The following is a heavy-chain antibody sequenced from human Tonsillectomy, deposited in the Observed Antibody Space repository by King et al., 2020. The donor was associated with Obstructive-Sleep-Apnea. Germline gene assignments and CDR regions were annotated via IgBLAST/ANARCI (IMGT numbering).Heavy chain of an antibody. D-gene: IGHD6-6*01. CDR3: ATLYSSSSGVYVDY. Sequence: VQLVESGGGLVTPGGCLRLSCAASGFTFSNYNMNCVRQAPGKGLEWVSSIDNSVTYIFYADSVNGRFTISRDNAKNSLYLQMNSLRAEDTAVYFCATLYSSSSGVYVDYWGQGILVTVSS. V-gene: IGHV3-21*01. CDR2: IDNSVTYI. CDR1: GFTFSNYN. J-gene: IGHJ4*02.